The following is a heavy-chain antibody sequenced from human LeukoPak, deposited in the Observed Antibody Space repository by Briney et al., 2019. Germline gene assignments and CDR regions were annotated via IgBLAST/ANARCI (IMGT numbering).Heavy chain of an antibody. Sequence: GGSLRLSCAASGFTFSSYWMSWVRQAQGKGLEWVASIKQDGSEKYYVDSVKGRFTISRDNAKNSLYLQMNSLRAEDTAVYYCARAYRDFWSGYYANYFDYWGQGTLVTVSS. J-gene: IGHJ4*02. V-gene: IGHV3-7*01. D-gene: IGHD3-3*01. CDR1: GFTFSSYW. CDR2: IKQDGSEK. CDR3: ARAYRDFWSGYYANYFDY.